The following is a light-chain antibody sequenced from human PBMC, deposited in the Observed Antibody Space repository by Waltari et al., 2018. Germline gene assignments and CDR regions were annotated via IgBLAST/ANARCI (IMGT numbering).Light chain of an antibody. CDR3: QKYGSLPAT. V-gene: IGKV3-20*01. CDR1: QSISRF. CDR2: DAS. Sequence: EIMLTQSPGTLSLSPGERATLSCRASQSISRFLAWYQKIPGQAPRLLICDASTGATGIPDRFSGSGSGTDFSLSISRLEPEDIAVYYCQKYGSLPATFGQGTKVEIK. J-gene: IGKJ1*01.